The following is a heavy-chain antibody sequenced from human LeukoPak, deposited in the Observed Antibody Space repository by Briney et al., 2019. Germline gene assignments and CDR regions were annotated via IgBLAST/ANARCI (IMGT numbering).Heavy chain of an antibody. Sequence: SETLSLTCTVSGGSISSYYWSWIRQPPGKGLEWIGYIYYSGSTNYNPSLKSRVTMSVDTSKNRFFLKLNSVTAADTAVYYCARGRLRFLEMDVWGKGTMVTVSS. CDR2: IYYSGST. CDR1: GGSISSYY. J-gene: IGHJ6*04. CDR3: ARGRLRFLEMDV. D-gene: IGHD3-3*01. V-gene: IGHV4-59*12.